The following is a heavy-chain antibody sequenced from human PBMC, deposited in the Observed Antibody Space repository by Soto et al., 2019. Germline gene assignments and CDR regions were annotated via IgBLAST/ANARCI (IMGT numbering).Heavy chain of an antibody. CDR1: GYTFTRYA. CDR3: ASLFAQYYYDSSPGWFDP. CDR2: INAGNGNT. D-gene: IGHD3-22*01. V-gene: IGHV1-3*01. Sequence: GASVKVSFKASGYTFTRYAMHWVRQAPGQRLEWMGWINAGNGNTKYSQKFQGRVTITRDTSASTAYMELSSLRSEDTAVYYCASLFAQYYYDSSPGWFDPWGQGTLVTVSS. J-gene: IGHJ5*02.